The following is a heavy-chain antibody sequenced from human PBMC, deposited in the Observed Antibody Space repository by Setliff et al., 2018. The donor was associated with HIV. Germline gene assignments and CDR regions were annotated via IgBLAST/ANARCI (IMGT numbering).Heavy chain of an antibody. Sequence: SETLSLTCAVYGGSFSGYYWSWIRQPPGKGLEWIGEINHSGSTNYNPSLKSRVTISVDTSKNQFSLKLSSVTAADTAVYYCARANIVVVPAAIRGGWFDPWAREPWSPSPQ. D-gene: IGHD2-2*02. J-gene: IGHJ5*02. CDR3: ARANIVVVPAAIRGGWFDP. CDR2: INHSGST. V-gene: IGHV4-34*01. CDR1: GGSFSGYY.